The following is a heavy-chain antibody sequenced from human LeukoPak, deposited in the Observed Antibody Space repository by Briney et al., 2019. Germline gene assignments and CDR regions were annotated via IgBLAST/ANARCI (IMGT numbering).Heavy chain of an antibody. J-gene: IGHJ6*03. CDR1: GFTFSSYA. D-gene: IGHD2-2*01. V-gene: IGHV3-23*01. CDR2: ISGSGGST. CDR3: AKVDEAPAAGSSYYYYYMDV. Sequence: GGSLRLSCAASGFTFSSYAMSWVRQAPGKGLEWVSAISGSGGSTYYADSVKGRFTISRDNSKNTLYLQMNSLRAEDTAVYYCAKVDEAPAAGSSYYYYYMDVWGKGTTVTVSS.